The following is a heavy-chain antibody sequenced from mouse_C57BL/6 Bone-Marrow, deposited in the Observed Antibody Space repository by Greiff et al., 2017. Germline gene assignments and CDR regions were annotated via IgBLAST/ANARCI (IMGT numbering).Heavy chain of an antibody. V-gene: IGHV1-74*01. CDR2: IHPSDSDT. J-gene: IGHJ3*01. CDR3: AIPYSYGSLPLFAY. D-gene: IGHD1-1*01. Sequence: QVQLQQPGAELVKPGASVKVSCKASGYTFTSYWMHWVKQRPGQGLEWIGRIHPSDSDTNYNQKFKGKATLTVYKSSSTAYMQLSSLTSEDSAVYYCAIPYSYGSLPLFAYWVQGTLVTVSA. CDR1: GYTFTSYW.